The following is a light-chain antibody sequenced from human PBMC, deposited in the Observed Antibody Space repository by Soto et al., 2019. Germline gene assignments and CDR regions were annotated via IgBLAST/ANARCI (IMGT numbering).Light chain of an antibody. CDR1: QNTNTW. CDR2: AAS. V-gene: IGKV1-5*01. CDR3: QQYNHWCT. J-gene: IGKJ2*02. Sequence: DIQLTQSPSTLSASVGDRVTITCRASQNTNTWLAWYQQKPGKAPKLLIYAASTLESGVPSRFSGSGSGTEFTLTISSLQPGDFATYYCQQYNHWCTFGQGTKLEIK.